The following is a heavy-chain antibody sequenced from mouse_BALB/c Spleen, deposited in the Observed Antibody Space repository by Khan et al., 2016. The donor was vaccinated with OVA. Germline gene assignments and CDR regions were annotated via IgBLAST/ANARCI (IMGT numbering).Heavy chain of an antibody. CDR2: ISYSGST. D-gene: IGHD2-3*01. CDR3: ARDGSRYNYASDY. V-gene: IGHV3-2*02. J-gene: IGHJ4*01. CDR1: GYSITSDYA. Sequence: QLEESGPGLVKPSQSLSLTCTVTGYSITSDYAWNWIRQFPGNKLEWMGYISYSGSTNYNPALKSRISITRDTSKNQFFLQLNSVTTEDTATYYCARDGSRYNYASDYWGQGTSVTVSS.